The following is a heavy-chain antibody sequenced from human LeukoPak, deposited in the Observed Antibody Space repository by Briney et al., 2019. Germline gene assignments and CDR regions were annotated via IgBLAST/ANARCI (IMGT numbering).Heavy chain of an antibody. Sequence: ASVKVSCKASGYTFTSYGISWVRQAPGPGLEGKGWISAYNGNTNYAQKLQGRVTMTTDTSTSTAYMELRSLRSDDTAVYYCAREAFLEWLPKYYFDYWGQGTLVTVSS. CDR3: AREAFLEWLPKYYFDY. CDR1: GYTFTSYG. CDR2: ISAYNGNT. J-gene: IGHJ4*02. D-gene: IGHD3-3*02. V-gene: IGHV1-18*01.